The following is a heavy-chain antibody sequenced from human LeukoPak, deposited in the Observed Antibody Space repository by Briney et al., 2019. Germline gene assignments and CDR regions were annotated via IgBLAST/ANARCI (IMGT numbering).Heavy chain of an antibody. CDR2: TYYRSKWYN. V-gene: IGHV6-1*01. CDR1: GDSVSSNSAA. CDR3: ARGKWLRDTYYYYGMDV. J-gene: IGHJ6*02. Sequence: SPTLSLTFAISGDSVSSNSAAWNWIRQSPSRGLEWLGSTYYRSKWYNDYAVSVKSLITINPDTSKNQFSLQLNSVTPEDTAVYYCARGKWLRDTYYYYGMDVWGQGTTVTVSS. D-gene: IGHD5-12*01.